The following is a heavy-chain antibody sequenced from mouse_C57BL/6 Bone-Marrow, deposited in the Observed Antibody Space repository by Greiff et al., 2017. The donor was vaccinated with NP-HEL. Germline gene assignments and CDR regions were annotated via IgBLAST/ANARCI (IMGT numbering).Heavy chain of an antibody. CDR3: ARKGNYYGSSYEGIAY. V-gene: IGHV1-82*01. CDR1: GYAFSSSW. D-gene: IGHD1-1*01. J-gene: IGHJ3*01. CDR2: IYPGDGDT. Sequence: VQLKQSGPELVKPGASVKISCKASGYAFSSSWMNWVKQRPGKGLEWIGRIYPGDGDTNYNGKFKGKATLTADKSSSTAYMQLSSLTSEDSAVYFCARKGNYYGSSYEGIAYWGQGTLVTVSA.